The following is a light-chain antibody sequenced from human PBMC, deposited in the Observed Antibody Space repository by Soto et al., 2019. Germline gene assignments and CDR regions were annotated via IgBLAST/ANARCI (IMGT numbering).Light chain of an antibody. J-gene: IGLJ1*01. Sequence: QSALTQPRSVSGSPGQSVTISCTGTSSDVGGYNYVSWYQQHPGKAPKLMIYDVSKRPSGVHDRFSGSKSGNTASLTISGLQAEDEDDYYCCSYGGSYVFGPGTKVTVL. CDR3: CSYGGSYV. V-gene: IGLV2-11*01. CDR2: DVS. CDR1: SSDVGGYNY.